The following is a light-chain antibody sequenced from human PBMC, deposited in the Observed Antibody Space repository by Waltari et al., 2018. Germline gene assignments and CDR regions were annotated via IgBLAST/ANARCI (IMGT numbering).Light chain of an antibody. J-gene: IGKJ1*01. Sequence: DIQMTQSPSTLSASVGDRVTITCRASQSISSWLAWYQQKPGKAPKLLIYKASSLESGVPSRFSGSGSGTEFTLTISSLQPDDFATYYCLQDYNYPWTFGQGTKVEIK. V-gene: IGKV1-5*03. CDR2: KAS. CDR1: QSISSW. CDR3: LQDYNYPWT.